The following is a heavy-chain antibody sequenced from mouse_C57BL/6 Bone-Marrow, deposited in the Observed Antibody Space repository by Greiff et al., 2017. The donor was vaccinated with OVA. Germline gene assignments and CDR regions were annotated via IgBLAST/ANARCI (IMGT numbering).Heavy chain of an antibody. Sequence: QVQLKQPGAELVMPGASVKLSCKASGYTFTSYWMHWVKQRPGQGLEWIGEIDPSDSYTNYNQKFKGKSTLTVDKSSSTAYMQLSSLTSEDSAVYYCAGSHYYAMDYWGQGTSVTVSS. J-gene: IGHJ4*01. CDR2: IDPSDSYT. CDR1: GYTFTSYW. V-gene: IGHV1-69*01. CDR3: AGSHYYAMDY.